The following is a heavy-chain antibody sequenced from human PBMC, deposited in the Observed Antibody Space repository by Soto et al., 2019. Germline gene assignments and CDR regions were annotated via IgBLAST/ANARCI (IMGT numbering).Heavy chain of an antibody. CDR1: GFSLNTSGVG. J-gene: IGHJ4*02. CDR2: IYWDDDK. Sequence: QITLKESGPTLVKPTQTLTLTCTFSGFSLNTSGVGVGWIRQPPGKALEWLALIYWDDDKRYIPSLKSRLTITKDTSKNQVVLTMTNMDPVDTATYYCAHRPQLWLGSDYWGQGTLITVSS. D-gene: IGHD6-19*01. CDR3: AHRPQLWLGSDY. V-gene: IGHV2-5*02.